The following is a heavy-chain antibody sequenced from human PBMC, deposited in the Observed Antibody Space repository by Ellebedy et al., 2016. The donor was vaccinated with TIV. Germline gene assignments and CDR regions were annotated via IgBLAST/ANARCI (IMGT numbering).Heavy chain of an antibody. CDR2: LYPGDSDT. J-gene: IGHJ3*02. CDR3: ARLALAASIWGGFDI. D-gene: IGHD3-3*01. Sequence: GESLKISCRGSGYYFNSFWIGWVRQLPGKGLEWMGSLYPGDSDTRYNPSFQGQVTISADKSTNTAYLEWSGLTASDTAMYDCARLALAASIWGGFDIWGQGTVVSVSS. CDR1: GYYFNSFW. V-gene: IGHV5-51*01.